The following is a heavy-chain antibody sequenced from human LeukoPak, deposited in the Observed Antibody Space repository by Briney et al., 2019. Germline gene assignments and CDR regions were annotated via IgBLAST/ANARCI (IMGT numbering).Heavy chain of an antibody. CDR3: AREVFFQFDN. J-gene: IGHJ4*02. CDR1: GFTFRKYW. Sequence: GGSLRLSCAASGFTFRKYWMAWVRQAPGRGLEWVATIAANGNDKDYEDALQGRFTISRDNARNSLSLRTDSLRAEDTAQYYCAREVFFQFDNWGQGALVTVSS. V-gene: IGHV3-7*03. CDR2: IAANGNDK.